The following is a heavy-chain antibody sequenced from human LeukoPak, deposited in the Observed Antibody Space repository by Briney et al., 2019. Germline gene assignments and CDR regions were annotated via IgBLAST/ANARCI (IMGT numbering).Heavy chain of an antibody. V-gene: IGHV3-7*05. CDR2: IKQDGSEK. D-gene: IGHD3-22*01. Sequence: PGGSLRLSCAASGFTFSSYWMSWVRQAPGKGLEWVANIKQDGSEKYYVDSVKGRFTISRDNAKNSLYLQMNSLRAEDTAVYYCARDLRAEYYDSSGPYPNWYFDLWGRGTLVTVSS. CDR3: ARDLRAEYYDSSGPYPNWYFDL. CDR1: GFTFSSYW. J-gene: IGHJ2*01.